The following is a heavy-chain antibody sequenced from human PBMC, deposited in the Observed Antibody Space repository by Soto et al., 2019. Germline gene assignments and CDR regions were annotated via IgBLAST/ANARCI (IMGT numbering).Heavy chain of an antibody. CDR2: ISYNGSNR. Sequence: PGGSLRLSCAASGFTFSSYAMSWVRQSPGKGLEWVAVISYNGSNRYYADSVKGRFTISRDNSKNTLYLQMNSLRAEDTAVYYCARDGLVDEGLTHYSDSWGQGTLVTVSS. CDR1: GFTFSSYA. V-gene: IGHV3-23*01. J-gene: IGHJ4*02. CDR3: ARDGLVDEGLTHYSDS. D-gene: IGHD3-22*01.